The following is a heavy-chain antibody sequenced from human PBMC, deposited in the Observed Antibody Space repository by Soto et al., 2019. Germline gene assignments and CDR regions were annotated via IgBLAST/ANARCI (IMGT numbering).Heavy chain of an antibody. J-gene: IGHJ4*02. CDR1: GDSISGSS. Sequence: SETLSLTCVVSGDSISGSSWGWVRQPPEKGLDLIGYIYYIWGRASYNPSLKSRVTISVDTSKNQFSLKLTSVTAADTAVYYCARDKITGLFDYWGQGTLVTVSS. D-gene: IGHD2-8*02. CDR2: IYYIWGRA. CDR3: ARDKITGLFDY. V-gene: IGHV4-59*12.